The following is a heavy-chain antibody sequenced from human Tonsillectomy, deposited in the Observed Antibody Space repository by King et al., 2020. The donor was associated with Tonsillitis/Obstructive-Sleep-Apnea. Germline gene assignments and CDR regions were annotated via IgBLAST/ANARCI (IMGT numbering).Heavy chain of an antibody. CDR3: ARSDYYYDSNGYGFDH. CDR2: IYYSGST. D-gene: IGHD3-22*01. J-gene: IGHJ4*02. Sequence: QLQESGPGLVKPSETLSLTCTVSHGSMSSYFGSWIRQPPGKGLEWIGYIYYSGSTNYNPSLKRRVTMSIDTSRNQFSLKLSSVTAADTAVYYCARSDYYYDSNGYGFDHWGQGTLVTVSS. CDR1: HGSMSSYF. V-gene: IGHV4-59*01.